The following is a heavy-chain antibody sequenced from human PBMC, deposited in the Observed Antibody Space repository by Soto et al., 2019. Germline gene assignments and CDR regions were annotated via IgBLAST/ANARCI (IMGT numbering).Heavy chain of an antibody. V-gene: IGHV1-3*01. Sequence: ASVKVSCKASGYTFSNYGFSWVRQAPGQRLEWMGWINAGNGYTKYSQKFQGRVTITRDTSASTAYMELNSLRSEDTAVYYCATWTWLVPFDYWGQGTLVTVSS. J-gene: IGHJ4*02. CDR3: ATWTWLVPFDY. D-gene: IGHD6-19*01. CDR2: INAGNGYT. CDR1: GYTFSNYG.